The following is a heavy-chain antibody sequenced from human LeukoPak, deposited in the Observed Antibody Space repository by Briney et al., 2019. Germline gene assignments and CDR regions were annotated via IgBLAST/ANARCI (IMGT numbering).Heavy chain of an antibody. Sequence: PSETLSLTCAVYGGSFSGYYWSWIRQPPGKGLEWNGENNQSRSTNYNPSHKRRVTISVDTSKNQFSLKLSSVTAADTAVYYCAVTMVRGVIMDVWCKGATVTVSS. CDR1: GGSFSGYY. D-gene: IGHD3-10*01. V-gene: IGHV4-34*01. J-gene: IGHJ6*03. CDR3: AVTMVRGVIMDV. CDR2: NNQSRST.